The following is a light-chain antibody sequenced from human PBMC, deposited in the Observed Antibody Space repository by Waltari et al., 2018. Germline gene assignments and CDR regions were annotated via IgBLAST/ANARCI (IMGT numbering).Light chain of an antibody. V-gene: IGLV1-36*01. CDR1: SSNIGNNA. J-gene: IGLJ6*01. CDR3: AAWDDSLNGHNV. Sequence: QSVLTQPPSVSGAPRQRVTISCSGSSSNIGNNAVSWFQQVPGKAPKLLIYYDDLRPSGVSDRFSGSKSGTTASLAISGLQSEDEADYYCAAWDDSLNGHNVCGSGTKVTVL. CDR2: YDD.